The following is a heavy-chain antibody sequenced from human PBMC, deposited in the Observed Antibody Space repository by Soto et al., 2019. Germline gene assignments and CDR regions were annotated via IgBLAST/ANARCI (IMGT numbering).Heavy chain of an antibody. CDR2: IKSKTDGGTT. J-gene: IGHJ3*02. Sequence: EVQLVESGGALVKPGGCLRLSCAASGFTFNNAWMSWVRQAPGKGLEWVGRIKSKTDGGTTDYTAPVKGRFTISRDDSKNTLYLQMNSLKIEDTAMYYCTTDCSGDSCYGDGAFDIWGQGTMVTVSS. CDR3: TTDCSGDSCYGDGAFDI. D-gene: IGHD2-15*01. V-gene: IGHV3-15*02. CDR1: GFTFNNAW.